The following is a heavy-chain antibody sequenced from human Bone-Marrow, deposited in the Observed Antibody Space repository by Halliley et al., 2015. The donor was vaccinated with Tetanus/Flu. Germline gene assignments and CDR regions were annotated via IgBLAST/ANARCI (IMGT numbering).Heavy chain of an antibody. V-gene: IGHV5-51*01. CDR3: ARRAYYYYAMNV. Sequence: LEWMGIVYPGDSDARYSPSFQGQVTISVDKSINTVYLQWSSLKASDTAIYYCARRAYYYYAMNVWGQGTSVTVSS. CDR2: VYPGDSDA. J-gene: IGHJ6*02.